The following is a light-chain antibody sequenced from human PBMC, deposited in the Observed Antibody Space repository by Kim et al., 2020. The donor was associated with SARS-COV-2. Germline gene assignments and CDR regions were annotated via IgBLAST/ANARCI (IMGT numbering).Light chain of an antibody. CDR2: AAS. V-gene: IGKV1-27*01. Sequence: VGDRVTSTCRASQGISNYLAWYQQKPGKVPKLLIYAASTLQSGVPSRFSGSGSGTDFTLTISSLQPEDVATYYCQKYNSALGTWTFGQGTKVDIK. CDR3: QKYNSALGTWT. CDR1: QGISNY. J-gene: IGKJ1*01.